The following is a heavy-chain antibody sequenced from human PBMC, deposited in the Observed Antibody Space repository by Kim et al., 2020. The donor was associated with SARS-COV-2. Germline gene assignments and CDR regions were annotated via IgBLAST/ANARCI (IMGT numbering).Heavy chain of an antibody. J-gene: IGHJ4*02. V-gene: IGHV1-3*01. CDR3: ARNHHPYSSSWYDPLGYY. CDR2: INAGNGNT. D-gene: IGHD6-13*01. Sequence: ASVKVSCKASGYTFTSYAMHWVRQAPGQRLEWMGWINAGNGNTKYSQKFQGRVTITRDTSASTAYMELSSLRSEDTAVYYCARNHHPYSSSWYDPLGYYWGQGTLVTVSS. CDR1: GYTFTSYA.